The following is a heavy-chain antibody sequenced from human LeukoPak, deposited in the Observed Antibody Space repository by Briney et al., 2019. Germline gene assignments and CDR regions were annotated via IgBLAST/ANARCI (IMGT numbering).Heavy chain of an antibody. CDR3: ARVTPTLTGTHAFDI. Sequence: GASVKVSCKASGYTFTGYYMHWVRQAPGQGLEWMGWINPNSGGTNYAQKFQGRVTMTRDTSISTAYMELSRLRSDDTAVYYCARVTPTLTGTHAFDIWGQGTMVTVSS. V-gene: IGHV1-2*02. J-gene: IGHJ3*02. CDR2: INPNSGGT. D-gene: IGHD7-27*01. CDR1: GYTFTGYY.